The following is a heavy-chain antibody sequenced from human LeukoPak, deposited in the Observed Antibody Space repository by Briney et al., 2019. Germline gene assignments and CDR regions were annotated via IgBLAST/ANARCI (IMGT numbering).Heavy chain of an antibody. D-gene: IGHD5-18*01. CDR1: GFTFSSYG. V-gene: IGHV3-30*18. CDR2: ISYDGSNK. Sequence: GGSLRLSCAASGFTFSSYGMHWVRQAPGKGLEWVAVISYDGSNKYYADSVKGRFTISRDNSKNTLYLQMNSLRAEDTAVYYCAKDLEYSYGYTAFDIWGQGTMVTVSS. CDR3: AKDLEYSYGYTAFDI. J-gene: IGHJ3*02.